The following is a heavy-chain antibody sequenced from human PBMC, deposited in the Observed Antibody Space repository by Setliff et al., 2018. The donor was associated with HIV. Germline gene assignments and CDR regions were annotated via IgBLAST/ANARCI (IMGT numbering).Heavy chain of an antibody. Sequence: GGSLRLSCAASGFTVSNNYMSWVRQAPGKGLECVSVIYSGGSTYYADSVKGRFTISRDNSKNTLYLQMNSLRAEDTAVYYCADSPPAPYSYGYHNGMWGRGTLVTVS. V-gene: IGHV3-53*01. CDR2: IYSGGST. D-gene: IGHD5-18*01. J-gene: IGHJ2*01. CDR3: ADSPPAPYSYGYHNGM. CDR1: GFTVSNNY.